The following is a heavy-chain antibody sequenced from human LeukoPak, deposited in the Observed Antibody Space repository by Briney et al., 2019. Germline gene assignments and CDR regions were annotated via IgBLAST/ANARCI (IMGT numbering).Heavy chain of an antibody. CDR2: ISGSGGST. J-gene: IGHJ6*03. CDR3: ARISGSFHYYMVV. D-gene: IGHD1-26*01. V-gene: IGHV3-23*01. CDR1: GFTFSSYA. Sequence: GGSLRLSCAASGFTFSSYAMSWVRQAPGKGLEWVSAISGSGGSTYYADSVKGRFTISRDNSKNTLYLQMNSLRAEDTAVYYCARISGSFHYYMVVWGKGTTVTVSS.